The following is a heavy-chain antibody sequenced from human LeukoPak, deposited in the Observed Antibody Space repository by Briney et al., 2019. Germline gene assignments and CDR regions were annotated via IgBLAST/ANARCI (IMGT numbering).Heavy chain of an antibody. CDR2: SRNKANSHTT. D-gene: IGHD6-19*01. J-gene: IGHJ5*02. Sequence: PGGSLRLSCVVSGFTFSDHYMDWVRQAPGKGLEGVGRSRNKANSHTTEYAASVKDRFTISRDDSKNSLYLQMDSLKTEDTAVYYCVRGLGNNWLDPWGQGTLVTVSS. CDR3: VRGLGNNWLDP. V-gene: IGHV3-72*01. CDR1: GFTFSDHY.